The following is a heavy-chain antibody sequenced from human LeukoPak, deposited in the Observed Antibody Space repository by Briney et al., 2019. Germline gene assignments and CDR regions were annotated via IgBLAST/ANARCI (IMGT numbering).Heavy chain of an antibody. CDR1: GFTLGDYS. J-gene: IGHJ4*02. CDR3: TRVQYYYGSGSYYFDY. Sequence: PWRSLRPSRTGSGFTLGDYSMIRVLHAPGKGLERVGFFRSKAYCGTTEYAASVKGRFTISRDDSKSIPYLQMSSLNTEDTAVYYCTRVQYYYGSGSYYFDYWGQGTLVTVSS. V-gene: IGHV3-49*04. CDR2: FRSKAYCGTT. D-gene: IGHD3-10*01.